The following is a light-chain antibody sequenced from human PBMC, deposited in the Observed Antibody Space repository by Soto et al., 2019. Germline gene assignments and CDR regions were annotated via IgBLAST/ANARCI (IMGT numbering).Light chain of an antibody. CDR3: QQSYHTPRT. CDR1: QSISDY. J-gene: IGKJ2*02. V-gene: IGKV1-39*01. CDR2: AAS. Sequence: DIQMTQSPSSLSASVGDRVTITCRASQSISDYLNWYQQKPGKAPTVLIYAASSLQSGGPSRFSGSGSGTDFTLTISSLQPEDFATYYCQQSYHTPRTFGQGTKLEIK.